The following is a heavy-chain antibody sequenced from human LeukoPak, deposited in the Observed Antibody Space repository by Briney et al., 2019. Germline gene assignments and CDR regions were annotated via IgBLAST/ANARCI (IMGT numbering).Heavy chain of an antibody. V-gene: IGHV3-7*01. CDR1: GFTFSNYW. Sequence: GGSLRLSCAASGFTFSNYWMSWVRQAPGKGLEWVANINQDGSEKYYVDSVKGRFTISRDNAKNSLYLQMNSLRAEDTAVYYCARVGNSYYYYYMDVWGKGTTVTVSS. CDR3: ARVGNSYYYYYMDV. D-gene: IGHD1-7*01. CDR2: INQDGSEK. J-gene: IGHJ6*03.